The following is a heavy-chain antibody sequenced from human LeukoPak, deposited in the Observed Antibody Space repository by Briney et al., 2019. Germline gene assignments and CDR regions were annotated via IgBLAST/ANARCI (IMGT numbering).Heavy chain of an antibody. D-gene: IGHD6-6*01. CDR3: TRDEDFYSSSSDY. Sequence: PGGSLRLSCVASGFTFSSYVMNWVRQAPGKGLEWVSFISSSSSYIYYADSVKGRFTISRDNAKNSLYLQMNSLRAEDTAVYYCTRDEDFYSSSSDYWGQGTLVTVSS. J-gene: IGHJ4*02. CDR2: ISSSSSYI. CDR1: GFTFSSYV. V-gene: IGHV3-21*01.